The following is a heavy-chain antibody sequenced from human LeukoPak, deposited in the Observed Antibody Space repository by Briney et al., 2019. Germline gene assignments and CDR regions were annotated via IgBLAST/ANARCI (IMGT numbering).Heavy chain of an antibody. D-gene: IGHD3-9*01. CDR2: IYYSGST. J-gene: IGHJ4*02. Sequence: SETLSLTCTVSGGSISSSSYYWGWIRQPPGKGLEWIGSIYYSGSTYYNPSLKSRVTISVDTSKNQFSLKLSSVTAADTAVYYCARHIGPSYDILTGYYKGCYFDYWGQGTLVTVSS. CDR3: ARHIGPSYDILTGYYKGCYFDY. CDR1: GGSISSSSYY. V-gene: IGHV4-39*01.